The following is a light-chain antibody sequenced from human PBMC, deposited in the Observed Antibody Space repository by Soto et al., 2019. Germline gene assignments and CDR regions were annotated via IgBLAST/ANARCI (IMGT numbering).Light chain of an antibody. CDR1: QSVLYSSNNKNY. Sequence: DIVMTQSPDSLAVSLGERATINCKSSQSVLYSSNNKNYLAWYQQKPGQPPKLLIYWASTRESGVPDRFSGNGSGTDFTLTISSLQAEAVAVYYCQQYYSTPCTFGQGTKVEIK. V-gene: IGKV4-1*01. J-gene: IGKJ1*01. CDR3: QQYYSTPCT. CDR2: WAS.